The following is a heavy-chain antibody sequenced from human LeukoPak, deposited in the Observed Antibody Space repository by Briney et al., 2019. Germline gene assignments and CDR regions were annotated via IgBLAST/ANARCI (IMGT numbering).Heavy chain of an antibody. D-gene: IGHD2/OR15-2a*01. V-gene: IGHV1-8*01. Sequence: ASVKVSCKASGYTFTSYDINWVRQATGQGLEWMGWMNPNSGNTGYAQKFQGRVTMTRNASISTAYMELSSLRSEDTAVYYCARDPSNFLDWFDPWGQGTLVTVSS. CDR1: GYTFTSYD. CDR2: MNPNSGNT. CDR3: ARDPSNFLDWFDP. J-gene: IGHJ5*02.